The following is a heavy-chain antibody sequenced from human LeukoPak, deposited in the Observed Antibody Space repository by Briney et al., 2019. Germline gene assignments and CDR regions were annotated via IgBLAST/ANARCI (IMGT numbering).Heavy chain of an antibody. CDR3: ARGGGGSSGYYYDY. V-gene: IGHV4-34*01. D-gene: IGHD3-22*01. CDR1: GGSFSGYY. Sequence: SETLSLTCAVYGGSFSGYYWSWIRQPPGKGLEWIGEINHSGSTNYNPSLKSRVTISEDTSKNQFSLKLSSVTAADTAVYYCARGGGGSSGYYYDYWGQGTLVTVSS. CDR2: INHSGST. J-gene: IGHJ4*02.